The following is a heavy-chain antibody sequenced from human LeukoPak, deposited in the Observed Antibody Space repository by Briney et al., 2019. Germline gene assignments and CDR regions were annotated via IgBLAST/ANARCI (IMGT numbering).Heavy chain of an antibody. Sequence: SGPTLVNPTQTLTLTCTFSGFSLNTRGVGVGWIRQPPGRALEWPALIYWDDDRRHSPSLKSRLTITKDTSKNQVVLTMTNMDPVDTATYFCAHRKNYYDSSVFDNWGQGTLVTVSS. CDR1: GFSLNTRGVG. V-gene: IGHV2-5*02. D-gene: IGHD3-22*01. CDR2: IYWDDDR. CDR3: AHRKNYYDSSVFDN. J-gene: IGHJ4*02.